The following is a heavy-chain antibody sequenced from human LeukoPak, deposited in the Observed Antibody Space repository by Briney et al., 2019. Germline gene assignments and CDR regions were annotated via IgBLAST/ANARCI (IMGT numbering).Heavy chain of an antibody. CDR3: ARLHDFWSGSFLYYYGMDV. V-gene: IGHV4-59*08. CDR2: IYYSGST. CDR1: GGSISSYY. D-gene: IGHD3-3*01. J-gene: IGHJ6*02. Sequence: SETLSLTYTVSGGSISSYYWSWIRQPPGKGLEWIGYIYYSGSTNYNPSLKSRVTISVDTSKNQFSLKLSSVTAADTAVYYCARLHDFWSGSFLYYYGMDVWGQGTTVTVSS.